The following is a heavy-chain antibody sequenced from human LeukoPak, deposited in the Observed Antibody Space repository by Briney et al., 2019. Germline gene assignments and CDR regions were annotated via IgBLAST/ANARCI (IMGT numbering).Heavy chain of an antibody. D-gene: IGHD4-23*01. CDR1: GSLISGSA. Sequence: GGSLRLSCAASGSLISGSAMHWVRQVSGKGLQWIGRVRSKENDYATAYGASMEGRFTISRDDSKNTAYLHMNSLKTEDTAVYYWAWAGGNRRLLGYWVLGTRVTVSS. CDR3: AWAGGNRRLLGY. CDR2: VRSKENDYAT. J-gene: IGHJ4*02. V-gene: IGHV3-73*01.